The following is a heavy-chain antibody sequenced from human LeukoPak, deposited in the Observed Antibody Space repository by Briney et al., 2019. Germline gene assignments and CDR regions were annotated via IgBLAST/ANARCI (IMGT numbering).Heavy chain of an antibody. Sequence: SETLSLTCAVSGYSISSGYYWGWIRQPPGKGLEWIGSIYHSGSTYYNPSLKSRVTISVDTSKNQFSLKLSSVTAADTAMYYCARTPVTPAASDYWGQGTLVTVSS. CDR3: ARTPVTPAASDY. J-gene: IGHJ4*02. V-gene: IGHV4-38-2*01. D-gene: IGHD2-2*01. CDR2: IYHSGST. CDR1: GYSISSGYY.